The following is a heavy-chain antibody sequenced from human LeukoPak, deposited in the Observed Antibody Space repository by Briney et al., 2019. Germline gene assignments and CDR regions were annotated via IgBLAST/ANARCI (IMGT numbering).Heavy chain of an antibody. CDR2: ISSSSSYI. Sequence: KTGGSLRLSCAASGFTFSSYSMNWVRQAPGKGLEWVSSISSSSSYIYYPDSVKGRFTISRDNAKNSLYLQMNSLRAEDTAVYYCARDTIAAAHYYYMDVWGKGTTVTVSS. CDR1: GFTFSSYS. D-gene: IGHD6-13*01. V-gene: IGHV3-21*01. J-gene: IGHJ6*03. CDR3: ARDTIAAAHYYYMDV.